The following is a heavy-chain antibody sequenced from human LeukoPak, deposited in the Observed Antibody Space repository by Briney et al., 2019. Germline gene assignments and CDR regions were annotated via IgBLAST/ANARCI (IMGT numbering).Heavy chain of an antibody. CDR1: GFTFNNYN. CDR2: ITSTSSTI. J-gene: IGHJ3*02. CDR3: ARSFSYYYDSSGYPDAFDI. Sequence: GGSLRLSCTASGFTFNNYNMNWVRQAPGKGLEWVSYITSTSSTIYYADSVKGRFTISRDNARNSLYLQMNSLRAGDTAVYYCARSFSYYYDSSGYPDAFDIWGQGTMVTVSS. V-gene: IGHV3-48*04. D-gene: IGHD3-22*01.